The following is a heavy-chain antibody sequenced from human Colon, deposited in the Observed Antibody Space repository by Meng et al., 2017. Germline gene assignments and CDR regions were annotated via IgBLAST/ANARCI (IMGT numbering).Heavy chain of an antibody. Sequence: GESLKIPCAASGFTFDDYGMSWVRQAPGKGLEWVSGINWNGGSTGYADSVKGRFTISRDNAKNSLYLQMNSLRAEDTALYYCARLYYEGYFDYWGQGTLVTVSS. J-gene: IGHJ4*02. D-gene: IGHD3-22*01. CDR1: GFTFDDYG. CDR2: INWNGGST. V-gene: IGHV3-20*04. CDR3: ARLYYEGYFDY.